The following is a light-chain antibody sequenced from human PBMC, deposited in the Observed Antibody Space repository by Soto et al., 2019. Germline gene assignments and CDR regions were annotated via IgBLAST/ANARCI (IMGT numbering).Light chain of an antibody. J-gene: IGKJ5*01. CDR1: QSVTNNY. CDR2: DAS. CDR3: QRYGASPLIT. Sequence: EIVLTQSPGPLSLSPGERATLSCRASQSVTNNYLAWYQQKPGQAPRLLIYDASSRATGIPDRFSGSGSGTDFTLTISRLEPEDFGVYYCQRYGASPLITLGQGTRLEIK. V-gene: IGKV3-20*01.